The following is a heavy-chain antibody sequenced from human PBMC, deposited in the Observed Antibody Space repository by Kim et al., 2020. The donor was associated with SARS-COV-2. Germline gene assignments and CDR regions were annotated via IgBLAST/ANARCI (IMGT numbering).Heavy chain of an antibody. CDR1: GFTFSNAW. D-gene: IGHD6-13*01. CDR2: IKSKTDGGTT. V-gene: IGHV3-15*01. CDR3: TTDLTFSSSWLDDY. J-gene: IGHJ4*02. Sequence: GGSLRLSCAASGFTFSNAWMSWVRQAPGKGLEWVGRIKSKTDGGTTDYAAPVKGRFTISRDDSKNTLYLQMNSLKTEDTAVYYCTTDLTFSSSWLDDYWGQGTLVTVSS.